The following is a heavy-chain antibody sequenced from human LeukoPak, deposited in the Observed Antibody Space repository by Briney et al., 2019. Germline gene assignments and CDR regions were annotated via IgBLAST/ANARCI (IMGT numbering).Heavy chain of an antibody. CDR3: AALGDYERVGLDY. V-gene: IGHV4-59*08. CDR2: IYYRGNT. J-gene: IGHJ4*02. D-gene: IGHD4-17*01. Sequence: SEILSLTCTVSGDSISRHYWTWIRQPPGKGLEWIGYIYYRGNTDYNPSLKSRVTMSVDTSKNQFSLKLSSVTAADTAVYYCAALGDYERVGLDYWGQGTLVTVSS. CDR1: GDSISRHY.